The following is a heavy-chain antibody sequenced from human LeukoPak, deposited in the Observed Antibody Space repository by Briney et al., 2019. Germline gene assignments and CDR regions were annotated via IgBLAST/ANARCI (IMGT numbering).Heavy chain of an antibody. J-gene: IGHJ4*02. V-gene: IGHV3-23*01. D-gene: IGHD7-27*01. CDR2: ISGSGGST. CDR1: GFTFSSYA. Sequence: PGGSLRLSCAASGFTFSSYAMSWVRQAPGEGLEWGSAISGSGGSTYYVDSVKGRFTISRDNSKNPLYLQKNSLRAEDTAVYCCAKVNLGIDYWGQGTLVSVSS. CDR3: AKVNLGIDY.